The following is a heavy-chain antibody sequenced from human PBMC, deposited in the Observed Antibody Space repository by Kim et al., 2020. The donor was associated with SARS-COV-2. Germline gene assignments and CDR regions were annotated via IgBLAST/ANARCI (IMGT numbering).Heavy chain of an antibody. Sequence: GGSLRLSCAASGFTFSLYNMNWVRQAPGKGLEWISSIGSGGATTYYTDSVKGRFTISRDNAKNSLYLQMDSLRDDDTAVYYCARVRGSGMGYGMDVWGQG. V-gene: IGHV3-48*02. J-gene: IGHJ6*02. CDR2: IGSGGATT. D-gene: IGHD2-15*01. CDR3: ARVRGSGMGYGMDV. CDR1: GFTFSLYN.